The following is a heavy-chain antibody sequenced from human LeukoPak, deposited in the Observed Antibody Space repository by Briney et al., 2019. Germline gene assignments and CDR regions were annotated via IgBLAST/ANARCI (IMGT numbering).Heavy chain of an antibody. CDR3: AKGGGRLAAAGFFDY. CDR1: GFTFSSYG. Sequence: GGSLRLSCAASGFTFSSYGMHWVRQAPGKGLEWVAVIWYDGSNKYYADSVKGRFTISRDNSKNTLYLQMNSLRAEDTAVYYCAKGGGRLAAAGFFDYWGQGTLVTVSS. D-gene: IGHD6-13*01. CDR2: IWYDGSNK. J-gene: IGHJ4*02. V-gene: IGHV3-33*06.